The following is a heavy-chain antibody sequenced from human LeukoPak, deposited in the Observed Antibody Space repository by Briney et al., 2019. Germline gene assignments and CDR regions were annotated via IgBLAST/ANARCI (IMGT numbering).Heavy chain of an antibody. J-gene: IGHJ4*02. CDR1: GFTFSSYE. Sequence: GSLRLSCAASGFTFSSYEMNWVREAPGKGLEWVSYISSSGSTIYSADPVKGRFTISRDNAKNSLYLQMNSLRAEDTAVYYWARVESHSYGFVYWGQGTLVTVSS. CDR3: ARVESHSYGFVY. D-gene: IGHD5-18*01. V-gene: IGHV3-48*03. CDR2: ISSSGSTI.